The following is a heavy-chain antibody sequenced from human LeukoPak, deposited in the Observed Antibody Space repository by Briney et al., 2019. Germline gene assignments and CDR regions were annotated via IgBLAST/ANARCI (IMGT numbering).Heavy chain of an antibody. CDR3: TTDPRRHYYYDSSVADY. V-gene: IGHV3-15*01. CDR1: GFTFSNAW. J-gene: IGHJ4*02. D-gene: IGHD3-22*01. CDR2: IKSKTEGGAT. Sequence: GGSLRLSCAASGFTFSNAWMSWVRQAPGKGLEWVGRIKSKTEGGATDYAAPVKGRFTISRDDSKTTLYMQMNSLGTEDTAVYYRTTDPRRHYYYDSSVADYWGQGTLVTVSS.